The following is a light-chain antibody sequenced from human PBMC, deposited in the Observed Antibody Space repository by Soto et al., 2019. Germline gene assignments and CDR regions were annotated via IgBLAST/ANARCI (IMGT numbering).Light chain of an antibody. V-gene: IGKV3D-20*01. J-gene: IGKJ4*02. CDR3: QQYSSWPRT. CDR2: DAS. Sequence: EIVLTPSPATRSSSPWQRATLSCGSSQSVSSSYLAWYQQKPGIAPRLLIYDASSRASGIPDRFSGRGSGTEFTLTITSLRPEDFGVYYCQQYSSWPRTFGEGTKVDIK. CDR1: QSVSSSY.